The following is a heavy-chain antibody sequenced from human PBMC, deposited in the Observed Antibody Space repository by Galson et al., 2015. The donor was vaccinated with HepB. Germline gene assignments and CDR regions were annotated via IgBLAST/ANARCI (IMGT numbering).Heavy chain of an antibody. D-gene: IGHD5-24*01. CDR3: ARDRRDGYNYRWFDP. Sequence: SETLSLTCTVSGGSISSYYWNWIRQPLGKGLEWIGYIYYSGSTNYNPSLKSRVTISVDTSKNQFSLKLRSVTAADTAVYHCARDRRDGYNYRWFDPWGQGTQVTVSS. CDR2: IYYSGST. CDR1: GGSISSYY. J-gene: IGHJ5*02. V-gene: IGHV4-59*01.